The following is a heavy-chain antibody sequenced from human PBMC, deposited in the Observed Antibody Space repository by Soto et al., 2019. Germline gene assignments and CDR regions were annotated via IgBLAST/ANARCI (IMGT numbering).Heavy chain of an antibody. Sequence: PGGSLRLSCAASGFTFSDYYMSWIRQAPGKGLEWVSYISSSSSYTNYADSVKGRFTISRDNAKNSLYLQMNSLRAEDTAVYYCASLGHFAPYYYGMDVWGQGTTVTVSS. CDR1: GFTFSDYY. D-gene: IGHD3-3*02. CDR2: ISSSSSYT. V-gene: IGHV3-11*06. CDR3: ASLGHFAPYYYGMDV. J-gene: IGHJ6*02.